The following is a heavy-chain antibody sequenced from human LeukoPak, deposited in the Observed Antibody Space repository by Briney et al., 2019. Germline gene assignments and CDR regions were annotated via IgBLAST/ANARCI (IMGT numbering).Heavy chain of an antibody. V-gene: IGHV3-11*06. CDR3: ARDAQISAAAYYFDY. CDR1: GFTFSDHY. CDR2: ISGSSSST. D-gene: IGHD6-13*01. Sequence: GGSLRLSCVASGFTFSDHYMIWIRQAPGKGLEWLSYISGSSSSTVYADSVKGRFTISRDSSKNTLSLQMNSLRDDDTAVYYCARDAQISAAAYYFDYWGQGTLVTVSS. J-gene: IGHJ4*02.